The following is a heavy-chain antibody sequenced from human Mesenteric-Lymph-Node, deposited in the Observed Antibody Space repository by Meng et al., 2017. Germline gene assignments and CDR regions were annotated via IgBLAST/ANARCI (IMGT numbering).Heavy chain of an antibody. CDR1: GGSISSYY. Sequence: LRLSCTVSGGSISSYYWAWIRQHPGKGLEWIGYIYYSGRTYYNPSLESRLTISVDTSKNQFSLKLTSVTAADTAVYYSARDGSGSYPHYFYGMDVWGQGTTVTVSS. J-gene: IGHJ6*02. D-gene: IGHD3-10*01. CDR2: IYYSGRT. V-gene: IGHV4-31*03. CDR3: ARDGSGSYPHYFYGMDV.